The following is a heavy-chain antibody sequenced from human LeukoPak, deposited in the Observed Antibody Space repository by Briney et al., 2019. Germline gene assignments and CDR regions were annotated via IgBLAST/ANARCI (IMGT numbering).Heavy chain of an antibody. D-gene: IGHD3-10*01. V-gene: IGHV3-23*01. Sequence: GGSLRLSCAASGFTFSGYAMSWVRQAPGKGLEWVSIISGSGGTTYYADSVKGRFTISRDNTENSLYLQMNSLRADDTAMYYCARDPDHGALDYWGQGTLVTVSS. CDR3: ARDPDHGALDY. J-gene: IGHJ4*02. CDR1: GFTFSGYA. CDR2: ISGSGGTT.